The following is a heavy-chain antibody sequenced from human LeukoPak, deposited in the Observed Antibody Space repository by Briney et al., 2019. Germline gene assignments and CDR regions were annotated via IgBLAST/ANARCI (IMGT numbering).Heavy chain of an antibody. D-gene: IGHD3-22*01. J-gene: IGHJ4*02. CDR1: GGSFSGYY. CDR2: INHSGST. Sequence: TSETLSLTCAVYGGSFSGYYWSWIRQPPGKGLEWIGEINHSGSTNYNPPLKSRVTISVDTSKNQFSLKLSSVTAADTAVYYCARGRSEYYYDSSGYYYFDYWGQGTLVTVSS. CDR3: ARGRSEYYYDSSGYYYFDY. V-gene: IGHV4-34*01.